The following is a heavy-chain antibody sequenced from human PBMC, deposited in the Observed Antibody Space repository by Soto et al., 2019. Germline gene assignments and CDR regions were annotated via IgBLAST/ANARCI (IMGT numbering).Heavy chain of an antibody. CDR2: ISGSGGST. CDR3: AKGDSSGWWAFDY. Sequence: PGGSLRLSCAASGFTFSTYAMSWVRQAPGRGLEWVSTISGSGGSTYYADSVKGRFTISRDNSKNTLYLQMNSLRAEDTAVYYCAKGDSSGWWAFDYWGQGTLVTVSS. J-gene: IGHJ4*02. V-gene: IGHV3-23*01. D-gene: IGHD6-19*01. CDR1: GFTFSTYA.